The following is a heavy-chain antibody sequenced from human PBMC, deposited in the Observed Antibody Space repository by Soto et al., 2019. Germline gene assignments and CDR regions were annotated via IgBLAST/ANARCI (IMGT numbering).Heavy chain of an antibody. V-gene: IGHV3-21*01. CDR1: GFTFSTYS. J-gene: IGHJ4*02. CDR2: ISGSGNYT. Sequence: GGSLRLSCAASGFTFSTYSMNWVRQAPGKGLEWVSSISGSGNYTHYADFLRGRFTISRDNAKTSLYLQMNSLRAEDTAVYYCAREGINNYNEYYFDSWGQGTLVTVSS. CDR3: AREGINNYNEYYFDS. D-gene: IGHD4-4*01.